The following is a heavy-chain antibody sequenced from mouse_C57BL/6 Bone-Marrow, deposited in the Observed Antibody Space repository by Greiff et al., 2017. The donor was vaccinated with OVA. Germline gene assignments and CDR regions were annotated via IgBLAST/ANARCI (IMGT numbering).Heavy chain of an antibody. V-gene: IGHV5-12*01. CDR2: ISNGGGST. D-gene: IGHD1-1*01. Sequence: EVKLMESGGGLVQPGGSLKLSCAASGFTFSDYYMYWVRQTPEKRLEWVAYISNGGGSTYYPDTVKGRFTISRDNAKNTLYLQMSRLKSEDTAMYYCARPYYYGSSVYFDYWGQGTTLTVSS. CDR3: ARPYYYGSSVYFDY. CDR1: GFTFSDYY. J-gene: IGHJ2*01.